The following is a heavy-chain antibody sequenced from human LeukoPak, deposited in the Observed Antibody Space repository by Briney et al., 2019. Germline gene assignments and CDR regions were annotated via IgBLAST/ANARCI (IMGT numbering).Heavy chain of an antibody. V-gene: IGHV3-7*01. J-gene: IGHJ4*02. D-gene: IGHD3-10*01. Sequence: GGSLRLSCEGSAFIFSGHWMNWVRQTPGKGLEWVANIKQDETEKFYLGSVKGRFTISRDNAKNSLYLQMNSLRVEDTAVYYCARAGSHWHYVYWGQGTVVTVSS. CDR2: IKQDETEK. CDR1: AFIFSGHW. CDR3: ARAGSHWHYVY.